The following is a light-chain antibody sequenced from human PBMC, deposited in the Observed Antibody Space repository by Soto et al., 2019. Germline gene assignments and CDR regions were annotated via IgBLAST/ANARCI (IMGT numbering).Light chain of an antibody. J-gene: IGLJ1*01. CDR3: LSKRSDTTEV. CDR2: EVS. Sequence: QSVLTQPASVSGSPGQSITISCTGTSSDVGGYDYVSWYQQHPGKAPKLIIYEVSNRPSGVSIRFSGSKSGNTASLTISGLQAEDEADYYCLSKRSDTTEVFGTGTKLTVL. CDR1: SSDVGGYDY. V-gene: IGLV2-14*01.